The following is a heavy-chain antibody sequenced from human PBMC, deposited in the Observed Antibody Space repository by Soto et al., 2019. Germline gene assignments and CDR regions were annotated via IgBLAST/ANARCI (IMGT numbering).Heavy chain of an antibody. V-gene: IGHV5-51*01. CDR3: ATPGGRDFNAFDV. Sequence: PGESLKISCNGSGYTFTINCIGLVLQMPGKGLDWMGIIFPIDSDTRYSPSSQGQVTISADNSISTAYLQWSSLKASDTAIYYCATPGGRDFNAFDVWGQGTMVTVSS. J-gene: IGHJ3*01. CDR1: GYTFTINC. D-gene: IGHD2-21*02. CDR2: IFPIDSDT.